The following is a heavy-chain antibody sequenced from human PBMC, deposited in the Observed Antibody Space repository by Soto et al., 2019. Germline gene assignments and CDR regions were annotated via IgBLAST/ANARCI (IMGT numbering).Heavy chain of an antibody. CDR3: AREKKHQSLGGRFGMDV. J-gene: IGHJ6*02. CDR1: GSIFSDFS. CDR2: IGSSGGYI. V-gene: IGHV3-21*01. Sequence: PVGSLRLSCAVSGSIFSDFSMNWVRQAPGKGLEWVASIGSSGGYIFYADSVKGRFTISRDNAKKSLDLQINSLRAEDTAVYYCAREKKHQSLGGRFGMDVWGQGTTVTVSS. D-gene: IGHD2-2*01.